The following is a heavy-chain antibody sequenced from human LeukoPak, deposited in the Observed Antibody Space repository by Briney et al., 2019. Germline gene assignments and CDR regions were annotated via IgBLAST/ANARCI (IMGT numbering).Heavy chain of an antibody. CDR2: IYSSGDT. D-gene: IGHD2-2*01. CDR1: GFTVSGKY. J-gene: IGHJ4*02. CDR3: ARGPPACSTNCYGYLDY. V-gene: IGHV3-53*01. Sequence: PGGSLRLSCAASGFTVSGKYMSWVRQAPGKGLEWISLIYSSGDTYYPDSVRGRFTISRDTSKNTLYPQMNSLRAEDTAVYYCARGPPACSTNCYGYLDYWGQGTLVTVSS.